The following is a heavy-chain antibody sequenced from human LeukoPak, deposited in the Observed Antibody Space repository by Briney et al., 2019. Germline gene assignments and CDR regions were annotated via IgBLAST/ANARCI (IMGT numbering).Heavy chain of an antibody. D-gene: IGHD6-13*01. V-gene: IGHV1-3*01. J-gene: IGHJ4*02. CDR3: ARGPRAAADDY. CDR2: INAVNGNT. Sequence: ASVEVSCKASVYTFINYAINWGRQAPGQRPEWMGWINAVNGNTKYSQKFQGRVTITRDTSASTAYMELTSLTSADTAVYYCARGPRAAADDYWGQGTLVTVSS. CDR1: VYTFINYA.